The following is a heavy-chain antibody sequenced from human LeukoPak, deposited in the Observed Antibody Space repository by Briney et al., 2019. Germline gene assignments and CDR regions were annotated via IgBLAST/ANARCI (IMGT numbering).Heavy chain of an antibody. J-gene: IGHJ2*01. V-gene: IGHV4-4*07. CDR3: ARARRYCDGDCSSGVYWYFDL. D-gene: IGHD2-21*02. CDR2: IFTSGST. Sequence: SETLSLTCSVSGMSISSYYWTWIRQPAGKGLEIGRIFTSGSTSYNPSLTSRVTMSVDTSKNQFSLTLTSVTAADTAVYYCARARRYCDGDCSSGVYWYFDLWGRGTLVTVSS. CDR1: GMSISSYY.